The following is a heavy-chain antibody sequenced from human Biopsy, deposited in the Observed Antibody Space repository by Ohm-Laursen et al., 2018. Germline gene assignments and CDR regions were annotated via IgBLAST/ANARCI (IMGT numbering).Heavy chain of an antibody. J-gene: IGHJ3*02. V-gene: IGHV4-59*01. CDR3: ARVEAGTYDALDI. CDR1: GGSMTGYG. D-gene: IGHD1-26*01. CDR2: IYYSGGT. Sequence: SVTLSCTCSVCGGSMTGYGWSWIRLAPGKGLEWIGYIYYSGGTKYNPSLASRVTFSVDMSKSQFSLKLYSVTAADTAVYYCARVEAGTYDALDIWGQGTLVAVSA.